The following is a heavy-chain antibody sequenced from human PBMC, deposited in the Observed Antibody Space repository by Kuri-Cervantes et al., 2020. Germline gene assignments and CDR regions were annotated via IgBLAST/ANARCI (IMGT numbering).Heavy chain of an antibody. Sequence: SETLSLTCTVSGGSISSYYWSWIRQPAGKGLEWIGRIYTSGSTNYNPSLKSRVTMSVDTSKYQFSLKLSSVTAADTAVYYCAGDSSGYYDYYGMDVWGQGTTVTVSS. CDR3: AGDSSGYYDYYGMDV. J-gene: IGHJ6*02. CDR1: GGSISSYY. D-gene: IGHD3-22*01. CDR2: IYTSGST. V-gene: IGHV4-4*07.